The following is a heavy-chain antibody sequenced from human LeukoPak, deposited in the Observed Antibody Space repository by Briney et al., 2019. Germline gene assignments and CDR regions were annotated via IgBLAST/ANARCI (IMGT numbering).Heavy chain of an antibody. V-gene: IGHV3-33*06. CDR2: IWYDGSNK. J-gene: IGHJ4*02. D-gene: IGHD3-22*01. CDR1: GFTFSSYG. CDR3: AKNGITMIVAFDY. Sequence: GGSLRLSCAASGFTFSSYGMHWVRQAPGKGLEWVAVIWYDGSNKYYADSVKGRFSISRDNSKNTLYLQMNSLRAEDTAVYYCAKNGITMIVAFDYWGQGTLVTVSS.